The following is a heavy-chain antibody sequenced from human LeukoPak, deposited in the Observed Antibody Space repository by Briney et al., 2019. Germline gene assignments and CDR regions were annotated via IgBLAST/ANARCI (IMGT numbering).Heavy chain of an antibody. CDR1: GFTFSSYA. CDR3: ARRPRDTSGYYLGAFEA. D-gene: IGHD3-22*01. J-gene: IGHJ3*01. V-gene: IGHV3-23*01. CDR2: IGASGADT. Sequence: GGSLRLSCEASGFTFSSYAMTWVRQAPERVLGWVLAIGASGADTYYADSVKGRFTISRDNAKNTLYLHMTSLGAEDTAVYFCARRPRDTSGYYLGAFEAWGQGTTVTVSS.